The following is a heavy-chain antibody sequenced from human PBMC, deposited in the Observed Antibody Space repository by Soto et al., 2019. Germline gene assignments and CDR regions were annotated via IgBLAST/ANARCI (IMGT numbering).Heavy chain of an antibody. CDR1: GGSLSNYG. D-gene: IGHD4-17*01. V-gene: IGHV1-69*12. CDR2: IIPVFGTA. J-gene: IGHJ6*02. CDR3: ARGDATKIVVTTYYAMDV. Sequence: QVQLVQSGAEVKKPGYSVKVSCKASGGSLSNYGISWVRQAPGQGLEWMGGIIPVFGTANYAQKFQGRVTITADESTNIVYMDVTSLRSEDTAVYYCARGDATKIVVTTYYAMDVWGQGTTGTVSS.